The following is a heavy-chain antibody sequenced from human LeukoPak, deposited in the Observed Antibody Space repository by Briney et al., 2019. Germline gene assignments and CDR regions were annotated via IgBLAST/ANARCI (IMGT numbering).Heavy chain of an antibody. V-gene: IGHV3-53*05. D-gene: IGHD5-12*01. Sequence: GGSLRLSCAASGLIVSSNYMSWVRQAPGKGLEWVSALYSGGSIYYADSVKGRFTISRDNSKNTLYLQMNSLRAEDTAVYYCAKDYDDAFDMWGQGTMVTVSS. J-gene: IGHJ3*02. CDR1: GLIVSSNY. CDR3: AKDYDDAFDM. CDR2: LYSGGSI.